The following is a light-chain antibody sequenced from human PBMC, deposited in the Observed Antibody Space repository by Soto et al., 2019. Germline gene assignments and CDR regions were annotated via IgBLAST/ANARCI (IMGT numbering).Light chain of an antibody. J-gene: IGLJ2*01. CDR1: SSDVGGYNY. V-gene: IGLV2-14*01. Sequence: LTQPASVSGSPGQSITISCTGTSSDVGGYNYVSWYQQHPGKAPKLMIYDVSNRPSGVSNRFSGSKSGNTASLTISGLQAEDEADYYCSSYTSSSTQFGGGTKLTVL. CDR2: DVS. CDR3: SSYTSSSTQ.